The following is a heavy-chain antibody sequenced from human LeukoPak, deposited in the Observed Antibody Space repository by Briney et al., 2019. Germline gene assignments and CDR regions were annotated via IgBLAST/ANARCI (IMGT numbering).Heavy chain of an antibody. Sequence: GGSLRLSCADSGFTFSSYCMHWVRQAPGKGLEWVAVISNDGSDKHYADSVKGRFTISRDNSRNTLHLQMNSLRTEDTALYYCAKEGGSGSSYYHWGQGTLVTVSS. D-gene: IGHD3-10*01. J-gene: IGHJ5*02. CDR3: AKEGGSGSSYYH. CDR1: GFTFSSYC. CDR2: ISNDGSDK. V-gene: IGHV3-30*18.